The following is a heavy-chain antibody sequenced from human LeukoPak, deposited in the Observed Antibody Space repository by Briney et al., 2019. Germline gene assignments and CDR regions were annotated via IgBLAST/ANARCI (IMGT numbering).Heavy chain of an antibody. CDR3: ARRFSGSYSILLDY. CDR2: IYYSGST. CDR1: GGSISSYY. J-gene: IGHJ4*02. Sequence: PSETLSLTCTVSGGSISSYYWSWIRQPPGKGLEWIGYIYYSGSTNYNPSLKSRVTISVDTSKNQFSLKLSSVTAADTAVYYCARRFSGSYSILLDYWGQGTLVTVSS. V-gene: IGHV4-59*01. D-gene: IGHD1-26*01.